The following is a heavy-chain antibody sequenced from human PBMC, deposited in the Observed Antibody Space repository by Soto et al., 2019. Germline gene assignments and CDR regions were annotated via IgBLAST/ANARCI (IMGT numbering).Heavy chain of an antibody. CDR2: IYWDDDK. CDR1: GFSLSTSGVG. V-gene: IGHV2-5*02. Sequence: YGPTLVNPTHTLTLTCTFSGFSLSTSGVGVGWIRQPPGKALEWLALIYWDDDKRYSPSLKSRLTITKDTSKNQVVLTMTNMDPVDTATYYCEHRSYYDSSGYYPPVGYFDYWGQGTLVTVSS. CDR3: EHRSYYDSSGYYPPVGYFDY. J-gene: IGHJ4*02. D-gene: IGHD3-22*01.